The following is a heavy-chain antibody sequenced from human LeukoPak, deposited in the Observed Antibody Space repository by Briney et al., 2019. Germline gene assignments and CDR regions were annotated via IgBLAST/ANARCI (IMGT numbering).Heavy chain of an antibody. D-gene: IGHD6-19*01. CDR1: GFTVSGNY. J-gene: IGHJ4*02. Sequence: QAGGSLRLSCAASGFTVSGNYMSWVRQAPGKGLEWVSVIYTAGSTYNADSVKGRFTISRDKSKNTLYLQMNSLRAEDTAVYYCAKGERGWYVSVRWGQGTLVTVSS. CDR2: IYTAGST. CDR3: AKGERGWYVSVR. V-gene: IGHV3-53*01.